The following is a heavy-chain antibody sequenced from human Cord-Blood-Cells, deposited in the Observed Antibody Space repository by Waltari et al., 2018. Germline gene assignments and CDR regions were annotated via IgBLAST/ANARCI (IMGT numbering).Heavy chain of an antibody. CDR3: ARGNVVVPAAMPGFDY. D-gene: IGHD2-2*01. CDR1: GFTSGSYL. Sequence: EVQLVECGGGLVQPGGALRLSCAASGFTSGSYLMTWVRPAPGKGLVWVSRINSDGSSTSYADSVKGRFTISRDNAKNTLYLQMISLRAEDTAVYYCARGNVVVPAAMPGFDYWGQGTLVTVSS. V-gene: IGHV3-74*01. CDR2: INSDGSST. J-gene: IGHJ4*02.